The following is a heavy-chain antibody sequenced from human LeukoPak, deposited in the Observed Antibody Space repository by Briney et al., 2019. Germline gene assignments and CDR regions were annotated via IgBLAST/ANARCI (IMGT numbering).Heavy chain of an antibody. Sequence: PGGSLRLSCAASGFTVSSNYMSWVRQAPGKGLEWVALISYDGGNKYYADSVEGRFTISRDNSKNTLYLQVNSLRGEDTGVYYCARDNGYRNGHAFDFWGQGTLVTVSS. CDR1: GFTVSSNY. CDR3: ARDNGYRNGHAFDF. CDR2: ISYDGGNK. V-gene: IGHV3-30-3*01. J-gene: IGHJ4*02. D-gene: IGHD5-18*01.